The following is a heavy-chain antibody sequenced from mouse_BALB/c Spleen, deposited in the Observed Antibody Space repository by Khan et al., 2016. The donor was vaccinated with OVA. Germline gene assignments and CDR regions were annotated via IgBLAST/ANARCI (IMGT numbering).Heavy chain of an antibody. Sequence: QVQLQQSGAELAKPGASVKMSCKASGYTFTSYWMHWVKQRPGQGLEWIGYINPSTGYTEYNQKFKDKATLTTDKSSSTAYMQLSSLTSEDSAVCYCAASILFYYSMDYWGQGTSVTVSS. CDR2: INPSTGYT. CDR1: GYTFTSYW. J-gene: IGHJ4*01. V-gene: IGHV1-7*01. D-gene: IGHD6-1*01. CDR3: AASILFYYSMDY.